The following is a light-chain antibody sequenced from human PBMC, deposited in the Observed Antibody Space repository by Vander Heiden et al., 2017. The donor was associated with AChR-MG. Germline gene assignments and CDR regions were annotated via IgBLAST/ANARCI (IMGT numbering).Light chain of an antibody. CDR2: DDS. CDR1: NIRTKS. V-gene: IGLV3-21*02. J-gene: IGLJ3*02. Sequence: SYVLTQPLSVSVAPGQTARLPCGGNNIRTKSVHWYQQRPGQAPMLVVYDDSDRPSGIPERFSGSNSGNTATLAISRVEAGDEADYYCQVWDSSSDHWVFGGGTKLTVL. CDR3: QVWDSSSDHWV.